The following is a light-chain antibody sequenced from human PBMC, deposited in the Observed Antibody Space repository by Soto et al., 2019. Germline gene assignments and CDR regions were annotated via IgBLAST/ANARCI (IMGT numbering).Light chain of an antibody. Sequence: EIVMTQSPATLSVSPGERATLSCRASQSVSGNLAWYQQKPGQAPRLLIYGASTRATGIPARFSGSVSGTEFTLTISSLQSEDFAVYYCQQYNNWPGTFGQGTKVEIK. CDR2: GAS. J-gene: IGKJ1*01. CDR1: QSVSGN. V-gene: IGKV3-15*01. CDR3: QQYNNWPGT.